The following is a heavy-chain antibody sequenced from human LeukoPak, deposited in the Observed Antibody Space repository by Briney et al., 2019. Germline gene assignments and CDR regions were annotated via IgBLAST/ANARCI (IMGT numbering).Heavy chain of an antibody. V-gene: IGHV3-74*01. CDR3: ARDILLWCGEYYGMDV. D-gene: IGHD3-10*01. CDR1: GFTFSSYW. Sequence: GGSLRLSCAASGFTFSSYWMHWVRQAPGKGLVWVSRINSDGSSTSYADSVKGRFTISRDNAKNTLYLQMNSLRAEDTAVYYCARDILLWCGEYYGMDVWGQGTTVTVSS. CDR2: INSDGSST. J-gene: IGHJ6*02.